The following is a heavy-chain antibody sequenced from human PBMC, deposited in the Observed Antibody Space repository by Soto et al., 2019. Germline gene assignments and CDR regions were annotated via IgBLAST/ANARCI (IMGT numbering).Heavy chain of an antibody. CDR1: GFTFSSYA. CDR3: AKGFRSLEWYSLAPFDY. V-gene: IGHV3-30-3*01. CDR2: ISYDGSNK. Sequence: GGSLRLSCAASGFTFSSYAMHWVRQAPGKGLEWVAVISYDGSNKYYADSVKGRFTISRDTPKKTLYLQMNSLRVEDTAKYYCAKGFRSLEWYSLAPFDYWGQGALVTVS. D-gene: IGHD3-3*01. J-gene: IGHJ4*02.